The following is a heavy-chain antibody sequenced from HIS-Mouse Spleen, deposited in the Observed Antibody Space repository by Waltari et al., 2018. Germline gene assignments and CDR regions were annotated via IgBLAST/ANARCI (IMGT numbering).Heavy chain of an antibody. CDR3: AREIPYSSSWYDWYFDL. D-gene: IGHD6-13*01. Sequence: QLQLQESGPGLVKPSETLSLTCTVSGGSISSSSYYWGWIRQPPGKGLEWIGRIYYSGSTYYNPSLKSRVTISVDTSKHQFSLKLSSVTAADTAVYYCAREIPYSSSWYDWYFDLWGRGTLVTVSS. CDR1: GGSISSSSYY. V-gene: IGHV4-39*07. J-gene: IGHJ2*01. CDR2: IYYSGST.